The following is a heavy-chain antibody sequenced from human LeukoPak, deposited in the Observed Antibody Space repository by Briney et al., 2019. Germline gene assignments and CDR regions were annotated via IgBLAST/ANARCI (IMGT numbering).Heavy chain of an antibody. Sequence: GGSLRLSCAASGFTFSDYYMSWIRQAPGKGLEWVSYISSSGSTIYYADSVKGRFTISRNNAKNSLYLQMNSLRAEDTDVYYGATSYGSGSYYNERDYWGQGTLVTVAS. CDR1: GFTFSDYY. D-gene: IGHD3-10*01. CDR2: ISSSGSTI. CDR3: ATSYGSGSYYNERDY. V-gene: IGHV3-11*01. J-gene: IGHJ4*02.